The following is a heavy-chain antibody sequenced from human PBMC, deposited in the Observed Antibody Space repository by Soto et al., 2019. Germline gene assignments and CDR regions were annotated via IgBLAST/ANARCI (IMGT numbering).Heavy chain of an antibody. CDR1: GASIRSTDYY. CDR3: VRAATQGAVAPHWFDR. Sequence: PSETLSLTCTVSGASIRSTDYYWSWIRQAPGKGLAWIGYVYYTGSTYYNPSLMSRLTISVDTSKNQFSLKLTSVTAAATAVYYCVRAATQGAVAPHWFDRWGQGTQVTVSS. J-gene: IGHJ5*02. D-gene: IGHD2-15*01. CDR2: VYYTGST. V-gene: IGHV4-30-4*01.